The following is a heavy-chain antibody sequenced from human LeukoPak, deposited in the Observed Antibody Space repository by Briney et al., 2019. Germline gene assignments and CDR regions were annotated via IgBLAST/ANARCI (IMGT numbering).Heavy chain of an antibody. J-gene: IGHJ4*02. CDR2: IYNDGNT. Sequence: GGSLRLSCAASGFTVSSNYMTWVRQAAGNGLEWVSIIYNDGNTFYADSVKGRFTISRDNSKNTLYLQMNSLRAEDTAVYYCARTYSNSGLEYFDFWGQGTLVTVSS. D-gene: IGHD6-13*01. CDR3: ARTYSNSGLEYFDF. CDR1: GFTVSSNY. V-gene: IGHV3-53*01.